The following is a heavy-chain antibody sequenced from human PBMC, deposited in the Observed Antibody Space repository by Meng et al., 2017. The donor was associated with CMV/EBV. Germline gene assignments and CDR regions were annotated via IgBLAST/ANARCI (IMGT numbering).Heavy chain of an antibody. CDR3: ARDGDDIVVVPAAIPFDY. CDR2: INPSGGST. D-gene: IGHD2-2*01. Sequence: FTSYYMHWVRQAPGQGLEWMGIINPSGGSTSYAQKFQGRVTMTRDTSTSTVYMELSSLRSEDTAVYYCARDGDDIVVVPAAIPFDYWGQGTLVTVSS. CDR1: FTSYY. J-gene: IGHJ4*02. V-gene: IGHV1-46*01.